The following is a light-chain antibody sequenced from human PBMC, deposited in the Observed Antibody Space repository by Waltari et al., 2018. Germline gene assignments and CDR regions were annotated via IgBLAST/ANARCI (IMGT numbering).Light chain of an antibody. V-gene: IGLV4-69*01. CDR2: VNSDGSH. J-gene: IGLJ3*02. CDR1: SGHSSNI. CDR3: QTGGHGTWV. Sequence: QLVLTQSPSASASLGASVKLTCTLSSGHSSNIIAWLQQKPEKGPRYLMKVNSDGSHSKGDEIPGRVSGASSGAERYLTSSTVQSEDEADYYCQTGGHGTWVFGGGTKLTVL.